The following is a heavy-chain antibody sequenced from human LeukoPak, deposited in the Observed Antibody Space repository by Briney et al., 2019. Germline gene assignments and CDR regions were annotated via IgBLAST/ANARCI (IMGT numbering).Heavy chain of an antibody. CDR2: IRCDGSDK. D-gene: IGHD6-19*01. Sequence: GGSLRLSCAASGFSFSSYGMHWVRQAPGKGLEWVAFIRCDGSDKSYADSVKGRFTISRDNFENTLYLQMNSLRGEDTAVYYCAKDGVGTSGWRTWGQGTLVTVSS. V-gene: IGHV3-30*02. CDR1: GFSFSSYG. CDR3: AKDGVGTSGWRT. J-gene: IGHJ4*02.